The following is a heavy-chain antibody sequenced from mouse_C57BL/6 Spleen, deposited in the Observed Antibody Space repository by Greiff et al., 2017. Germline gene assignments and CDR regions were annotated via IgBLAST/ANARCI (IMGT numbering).Heavy chain of an antibody. Sequence: QVQLQQPGAELVKPGASVKLSCKASGYTFTSYWMQWVKQRPGQGLEWIGEIDPSDSYTNYNQKFKGKATLTVDTSSSTAYMQLSSLTSEDSAVYYCARHLGYSYYFDYWGQGTTLTVSS. CDR1: GYTFTSYW. CDR2: IDPSDSYT. D-gene: IGHD2-3*01. J-gene: IGHJ2*01. V-gene: IGHV1-50*01. CDR3: ARHLGYSYYFDY.